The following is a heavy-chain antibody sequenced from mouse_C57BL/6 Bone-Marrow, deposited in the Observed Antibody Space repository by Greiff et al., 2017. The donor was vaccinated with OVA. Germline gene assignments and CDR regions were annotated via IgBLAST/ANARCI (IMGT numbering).Heavy chain of an antibody. CDR2: IDPEDGAT. Sequence: EVQRVESGAELVKPGASVKLSCTASGFNIKDYYMHWVKQRTEQGLEWIGRIDPEDGATKYAPKFQGKATITADTSSNTAYLQLSSLTSEDTAVYYCARPWDVGDWYFDVWGTGTTVTVSS. CDR1: GFNIKDYY. D-gene: IGHD4-1*01. CDR3: ARPWDVGDWYFDV. J-gene: IGHJ1*03. V-gene: IGHV14-2*01.